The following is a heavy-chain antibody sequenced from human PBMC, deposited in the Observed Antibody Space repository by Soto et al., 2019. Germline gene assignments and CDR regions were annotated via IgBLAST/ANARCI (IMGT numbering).Heavy chain of an antibody. CDR3: VKAREMHRTRYWFDP. CDR1: EISLSRYG. Sequence: PGGSLRLSCTASEISLSRYGLHWVRQAPGKGLEYVSAISSNGGSTYYADPVKGRFTISRDNSKNTLYLQMSSLRAEDTAVYYCVKAREMHRTRYWFDPWGQGTLVTVSS. V-gene: IGHV3-64D*06. J-gene: IGHJ5*02. CDR2: ISSNGGST.